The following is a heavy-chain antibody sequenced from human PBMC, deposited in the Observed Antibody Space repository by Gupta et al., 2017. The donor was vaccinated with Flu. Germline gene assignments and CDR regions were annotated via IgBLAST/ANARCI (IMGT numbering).Heavy chain of an antibody. Sequence: EVQLVESGGGLVQPGGSLRLSCAASGFTFSSYWMHWVRQAPGKGLVWVSRINSDGSSTSYADSVKGRFTISRDNAKNTLYLQMNSLRAEDTAVYYCARVKRGVGATTSFDYWGQGTLVTVSS. J-gene: IGHJ4*02. CDR3: ARVKRGVGATTSFDY. CDR1: GFTFSSYW. D-gene: IGHD1-26*01. CDR2: INSDGSST. V-gene: IGHV3-74*01.